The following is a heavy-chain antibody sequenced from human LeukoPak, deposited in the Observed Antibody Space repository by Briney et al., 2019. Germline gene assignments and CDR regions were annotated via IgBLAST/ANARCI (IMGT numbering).Heavy chain of an antibody. J-gene: IGHJ6*03. CDR3: AINQAGYCGGGSCYRHEFYYMDV. D-gene: IGHD2-15*01. CDR2: IIPVFGTA. CDR1: GGTFSTYV. V-gene: IGHV1-69*06. Sequence: SVKVSCKASGGTFSTYVISWVRQAPGQGLEWMGGIIPVFGTANYAEKFQDRVTITADKPTSTAYMELSSLRSEDTAMYYCAINQAGYCGGGSCYRHEFYYMDVWGKGTSVTVSS.